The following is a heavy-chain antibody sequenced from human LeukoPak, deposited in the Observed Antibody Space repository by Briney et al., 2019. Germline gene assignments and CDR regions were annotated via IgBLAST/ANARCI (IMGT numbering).Heavy chain of an antibody. D-gene: IGHD6-13*01. CDR2: INHSGST. Sequence: SETLSLTCAVYGGSFSGYYWSWIRQPPGKGLEWIGEINHSGSTNYNPSLKSRVTISVDTSKNQFSLKLSSVTAADTAVYYCARGLVIAAAGTWFDPWGQGTLVTVPS. J-gene: IGHJ5*02. CDR1: GGSFSGYY. CDR3: ARGLVIAAAGTWFDP. V-gene: IGHV4-34*01.